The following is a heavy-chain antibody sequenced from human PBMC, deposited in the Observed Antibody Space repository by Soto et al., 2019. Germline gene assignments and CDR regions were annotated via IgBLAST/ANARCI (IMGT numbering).Heavy chain of an antibody. D-gene: IGHD3-10*01. CDR1: GGTFSSYT. CDR3: ARPRDRSTGEGDAFDI. J-gene: IGHJ3*02. CDR2: IIPILGIA. Sequence: ASVKVSCKASGGTFSSYTISWVRQAPGQGLEWMGRIIPILGIANYAQKFQGRVTITADKSTSTAYMELSSLRSEDTAVYYCARPRDRSTGEGDAFDIWGQGTMVTVSS. V-gene: IGHV1-69*02.